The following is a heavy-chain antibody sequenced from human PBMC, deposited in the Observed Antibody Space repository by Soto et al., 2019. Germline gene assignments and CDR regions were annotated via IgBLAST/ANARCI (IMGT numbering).Heavy chain of an antibody. V-gene: IGHV4-31*03. CDR1: GGSISSGGYY. CDR3: AREEICGGDCYLFDY. D-gene: IGHD2-21*02. CDR2: IYYSGST. J-gene: IGHJ4*02. Sequence: TLSLTCTVSGGSISSGGYYWSWIRQHPGKGLEWIGYIYYSGSTYCNPSLKSRVTISVDTSKNQFSLKLSSVTAADTAVYYCAREEICGGDCYLFDYWGQGTLVTVSS.